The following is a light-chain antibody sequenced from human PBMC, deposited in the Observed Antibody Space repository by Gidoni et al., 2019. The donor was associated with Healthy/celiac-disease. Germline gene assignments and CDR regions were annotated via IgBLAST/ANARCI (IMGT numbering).Light chain of an antibody. CDR2: GAS. CDR3: QQYNNWPDT. CDR1: QSVSSN. V-gene: IGKV3-15*01. Sequence: ELVMTQSPATLSVSPGERATLSCRASQSVSSNLAWYQQKPGQAPRLLISGASTRATGIPARFSGRRSGTEFTLTISSLLSEDFAVYYCQQYNNWPDTFGQGTKLEIK. J-gene: IGKJ2*01.